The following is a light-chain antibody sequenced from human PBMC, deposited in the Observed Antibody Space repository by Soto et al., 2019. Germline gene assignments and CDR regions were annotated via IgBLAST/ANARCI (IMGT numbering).Light chain of an antibody. Sequence: DIVLTQPPGTLSLSPGETATLSCRASQSGSGNFLAWYQQKPGQAPRLLIYYASIRATGIPDRFSGSGSGTDFTLTISRLQREDFAVYYCQHYGDPSWAFGQGTKVDIK. V-gene: IGKV3-20*01. CDR1: QSGSGNF. CDR2: YAS. J-gene: IGKJ1*01. CDR3: QHYGDPSWA.